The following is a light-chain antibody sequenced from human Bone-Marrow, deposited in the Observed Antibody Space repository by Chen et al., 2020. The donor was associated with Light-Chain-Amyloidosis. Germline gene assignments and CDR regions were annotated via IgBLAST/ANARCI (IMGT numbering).Light chain of an antibody. V-gene: IGLV3-25*03. Sequence: SSDLTQPPSVSVSPGQTARITCSGDDLPTKYAYWYQQKPGQAPVLVIHRDTERPSGISERFSGSSSGTTATLTIRGIQAEDEAEYHCQAADSSGTYEVIFGGGTKLTVL. CDR3: QAADSSGTYEVI. CDR1: DLPTKY. J-gene: IGLJ2*01. CDR2: RDT.